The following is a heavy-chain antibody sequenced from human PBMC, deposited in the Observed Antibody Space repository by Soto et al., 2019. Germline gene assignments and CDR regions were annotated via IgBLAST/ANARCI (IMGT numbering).Heavy chain of an antibody. J-gene: IGHJ4*02. Sequence: EVQLLESGGGLVQPGGSLRLSCAASGFTFNNYAMTWVRQAPGKGLEWVSAISGGGDTTSYADSGKGRFTGSRDGSKTTLYLQMSSLRAEDTALYYCAKGRGGSGSLTPRVDFWGKGTLVTVPS. CDR3: AKGRGGSGSLTPRVDF. CDR2: ISGGGDTT. CDR1: GFTFNNYA. D-gene: IGHD3-10*01. V-gene: IGHV3-23*01.